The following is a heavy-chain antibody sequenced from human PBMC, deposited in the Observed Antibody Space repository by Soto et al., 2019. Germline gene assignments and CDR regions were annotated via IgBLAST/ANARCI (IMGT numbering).Heavy chain of an antibody. D-gene: IGHD3-22*01. J-gene: IGHJ3*02. V-gene: IGHV3-53*01. CDR3: ARDVRYYDSSGPPDAFDI. Sequence: GGSLRLSCTASGITVSSNYMSWVRQAPGKGLEWVSVIYSGGSTYYADSVKGRFTISRDNSKNTLYLQMNSLRAEDTAVYYCARDVRYYDSSGPPDAFDIWGQGTMVTVSS. CDR2: IYSGGST. CDR1: GITVSSNY.